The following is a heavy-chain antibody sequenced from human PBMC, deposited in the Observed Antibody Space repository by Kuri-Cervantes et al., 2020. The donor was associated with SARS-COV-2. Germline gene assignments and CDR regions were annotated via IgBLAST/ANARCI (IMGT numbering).Heavy chain of an antibody. CDR2: IYSGGST. Sequence: GGSLRLSCAASGFTVSSNYMSWVRQAPGKGLEWVSVIYSGGSTYYADSVKGRFTISRDNSKNTQYLQMNSLRAEDTAVYYCARRITMVRVAWVYFDYWGQGTLVTVSS. CDR3: ARRITMVRVAWVYFDY. J-gene: IGHJ4*02. D-gene: IGHD3-10*01. CDR1: GFTVSSNY. V-gene: IGHV3-53*01.